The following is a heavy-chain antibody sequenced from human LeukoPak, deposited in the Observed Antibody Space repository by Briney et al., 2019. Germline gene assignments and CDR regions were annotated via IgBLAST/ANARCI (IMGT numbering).Heavy chain of an antibody. CDR3: ARGKGYSSGWPLPDYYDGVDV. V-gene: IGHV4-31*03. CDR2: IYHSGST. Sequence: PSQNLSLTCTVSGGSISSGGYYWSWLRQHPGGGLEWIGYIYHSGSTYYNPSLKSRVTLSVDTSKNQFSLKLSSVTAVDTAVYYCARGKGYSSGWPLPDYYDGVDVWGQGTTVTVSS. J-gene: IGHJ6*02. CDR1: GGSISSGGYY. D-gene: IGHD6-19*01.